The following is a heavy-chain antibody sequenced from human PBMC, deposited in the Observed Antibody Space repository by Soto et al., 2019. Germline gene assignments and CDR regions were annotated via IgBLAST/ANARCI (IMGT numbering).Heavy chain of an antibody. Sequence: SETLSLTCTVSGGSISSYYWSWIRQPPGKGLEWIGYIYYSGSTNYNPSLKSRVTISVDTSKNQFSLKLSSVTAADTAVYYCARQYGSAFDIWGQGTMDTVSS. CDR1: GGSISSYY. V-gene: IGHV4-59*01. CDR2: IYYSGST. D-gene: IGHD3-10*01. CDR3: ARQYGSAFDI. J-gene: IGHJ3*02.